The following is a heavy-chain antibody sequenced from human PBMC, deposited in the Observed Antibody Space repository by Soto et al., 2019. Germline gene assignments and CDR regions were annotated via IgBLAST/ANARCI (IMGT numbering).Heavy chain of an antibody. Sequence: GGSLRLSCAASGFTFSSYAMSWVRQAPGKGLEWVSAISGSGGSTYYADSVKGRFTISRDNSKNTLYLQMNSLRAEDTAVYYCAKDGGRLIWFGESSYYFDYWGQGTLVTVSS. V-gene: IGHV3-23*01. CDR2: ISGSGGST. D-gene: IGHD3-10*01. CDR1: GFTFSSYA. J-gene: IGHJ4*02. CDR3: AKDGGRLIWFGESSYYFDY.